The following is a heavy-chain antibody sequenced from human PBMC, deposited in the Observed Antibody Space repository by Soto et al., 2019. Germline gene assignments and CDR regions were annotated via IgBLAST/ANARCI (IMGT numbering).Heavy chain of an antibody. D-gene: IGHD2-2*01. CDR3: ARDFPYCGSTSCYSAAPKY. CDR2: MSHDGSSS. CDR1: GFSFSNYA. Sequence: GGSLRLSCAASGFSFSNYAMHWVRQTPDKGLEWVAVMSHDGSSSFYADSVKGRFTISRDNSKTTLYLQMDSLSTEDTAVYYCARDFPYCGSTSCYSAAPKYWGQGTLVTVSS. V-gene: IGHV3-30-3*01. J-gene: IGHJ4*02.